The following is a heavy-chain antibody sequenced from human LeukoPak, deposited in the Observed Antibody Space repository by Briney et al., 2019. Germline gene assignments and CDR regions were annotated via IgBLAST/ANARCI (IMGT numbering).Heavy chain of an antibody. D-gene: IGHD2-2*01. CDR1: GFTFDDYG. J-gene: IGHJ5*02. Sequence: GGSLRLSCAASGFTFDDYGMSWVRQAPGKGLEWVSGINWNGGSTGYADSVKGRFTISRDNAKNSLYLQMNSLRAEDTALYYCERDLVVVPAAIPNWFAPWGQGTLVTVSS. CDR3: ERDLVVVPAAIPNWFAP. CDR2: INWNGGST. V-gene: IGHV3-20*04.